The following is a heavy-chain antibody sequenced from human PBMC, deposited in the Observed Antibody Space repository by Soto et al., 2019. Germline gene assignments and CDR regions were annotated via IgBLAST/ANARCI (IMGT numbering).Heavy chain of an antibody. Sequence: QLQLQESGPGLVKPSETLSLTCTVSGGFINSSSYYWGWIRQPPGKGLEWIGSMYYSGSTYYNPSLKSRVTISVDTSTKQFSLKLSSVTAADTAVYYCVIMPGYWGQGTLVTVSS. V-gene: IGHV4-39*01. D-gene: IGHD2-2*01. J-gene: IGHJ4*02. CDR1: GGFINSSSYY. CDR2: MYYSGST. CDR3: VIMPGY.